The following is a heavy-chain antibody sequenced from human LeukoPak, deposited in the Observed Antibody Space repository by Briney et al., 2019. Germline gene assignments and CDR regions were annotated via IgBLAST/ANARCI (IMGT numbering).Heavy chain of an antibody. CDR1: RFTFSSFA. CDR2: IYLDGSRA. V-gene: IGHV3-7*01. Sequence: TGGSLRLSCVASRFTFSSFAMSWVRQSPGKGLEWVANIYLDGSRAYYVDSVKGRFTISRDNAKNSLFLQMNSLSAEDTAVYYCGRAGPVTKDHFMDVWGKGTTVTVSS. CDR3: GRAGPVTKDHFMDV. J-gene: IGHJ6*03. D-gene: IGHD2-2*01.